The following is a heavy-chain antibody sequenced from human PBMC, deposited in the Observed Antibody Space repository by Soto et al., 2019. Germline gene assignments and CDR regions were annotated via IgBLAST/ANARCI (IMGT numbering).Heavy chain of an antibody. J-gene: IGHJ4*02. Sequence: EVQLLESGGGLQQPGNSLRLSCAASGFTFSIFGMSWLRQVPGKGLEWVSMISPSGDATYYAVSVEGRFTISRDNSKNTLHLEMTSLSAEDTAVYYCQRDLRMPLDSWGQGTLVTVSS. CDR3: QRDLRMPLDS. CDR1: GFTFSIFG. D-gene: IGHD2-2*01. CDR2: ISPSGDAT. V-gene: IGHV3-23*01.